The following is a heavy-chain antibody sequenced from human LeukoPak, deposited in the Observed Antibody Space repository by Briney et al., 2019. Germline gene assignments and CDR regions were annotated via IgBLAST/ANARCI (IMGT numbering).Heavy chain of an antibody. Sequence: PSETLSLTCAVYGGSLRADFRSWIRQPPGKGLEWIGDIHPGGSTKYNPSLESRVTISVDTSKNQFSLRLTSVTAADTAVYYCARAPDRIRFDPWGQGALVTVSS. J-gene: IGHJ5*02. CDR3: ARAPDRIRFDP. CDR2: IHPGGST. V-gene: IGHV4-34*01. CDR1: GGSLRADF. D-gene: IGHD1-14*01.